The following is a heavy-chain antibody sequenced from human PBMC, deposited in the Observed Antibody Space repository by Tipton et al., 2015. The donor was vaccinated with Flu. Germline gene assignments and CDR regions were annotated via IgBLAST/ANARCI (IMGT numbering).Heavy chain of an antibody. V-gene: IGHV4-59*08. CDR2: IYYSGST. CDR1: GGSISSYY. J-gene: IGHJ4*02. Sequence: TLSLTCTVSGGSISSYYWSWIRQPPGKGLEWIGYIYYSGSTNYNPSLKSRVTISVDTSKNQFSLKLSSVTAADTAVYYCARLPYSSSSFDYWGQGTLVTVSS. CDR3: ARLPYSSSSFDY. D-gene: IGHD6-6*01.